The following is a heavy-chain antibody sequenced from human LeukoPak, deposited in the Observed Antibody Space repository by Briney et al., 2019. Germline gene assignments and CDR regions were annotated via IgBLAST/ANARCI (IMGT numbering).Heavy chain of an antibody. J-gene: IGHJ4*02. CDR2: ISGSGVNT. Sequence: GGSLRLSCAAPGITFSSYAMTWVRQAPGKGLEWVSAISGSGVNTYYADSVKGRFTISRDNSKNTVYLQMNSLRAEDTAVFYCARDLAVSDYWGQGTLVTVSS. CDR1: GITFSSYA. V-gene: IGHV3-23*01. CDR3: ARDLAVSDY.